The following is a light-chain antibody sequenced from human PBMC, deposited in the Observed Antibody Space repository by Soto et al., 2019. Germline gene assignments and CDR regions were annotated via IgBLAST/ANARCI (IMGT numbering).Light chain of an antibody. V-gene: IGKV3-15*01. CDR2: GAS. CDR1: QSVSSN. Sequence: EVVMTQSPATLSVSPGDRVTLSCTASQSVSSNLAWYQQKHGQAPRLLIYGASTRATGIPARFSGSGSGTEFTLTISSLQSEDFAVYYCQQHDNWPPITFGQGTRLEIK. CDR3: QQHDNWPPIT. J-gene: IGKJ5*01.